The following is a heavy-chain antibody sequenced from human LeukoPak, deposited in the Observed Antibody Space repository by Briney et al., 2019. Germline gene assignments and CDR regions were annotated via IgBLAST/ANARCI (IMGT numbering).Heavy chain of an antibody. CDR3: ARAGRGLYSGSLDY. D-gene: IGHD1-26*01. V-gene: IGHV4-59*01. J-gene: IGHJ4*02. CDR1: GGSISSYY. CDR2: IYYSGST. Sequence: PSETLSLTCTVSGGSISSYYWSWIRQPPGKGLEWIGYIYYSGSTNYNPSLKSRVTISVDTSKNQFSLKLSSVTAADTAVYYCARAGRGLYSGSLDYWGQGTLVTVSS.